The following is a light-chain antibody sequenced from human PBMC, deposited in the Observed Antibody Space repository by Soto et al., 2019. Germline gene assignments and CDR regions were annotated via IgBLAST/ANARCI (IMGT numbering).Light chain of an antibody. CDR1: QSVNSN. J-gene: IGKJ4*01. CDR3: QQYNAWPLT. CDR2: VKS. Sequence: EIVMTQSPATLSVSPGETVTLSCSASQSVNSNLAWYQQKPGQTPKLLIYVKSTRATGIPAMFRGSGSGTEFTLTISSLQSEDFAIYYCQQYNAWPLTFGGGTKVEFK. V-gene: IGKV3-15*01.